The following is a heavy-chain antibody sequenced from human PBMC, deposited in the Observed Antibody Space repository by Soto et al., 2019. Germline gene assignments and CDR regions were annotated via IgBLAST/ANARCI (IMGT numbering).Heavy chain of an antibody. CDR1: GYTFTDYA. Sequence: QVQLVQSGAEVKKPGASVKVSCKASGYTFTDYAVHWVRRAPVQRLKWMGWINAGNGKTKYSQNFQGRVTITRDTSATTAYMELSRLRSEDTAVYYCGRGRWTQTTADYYLDYWGQGTLVTVSS. CDR3: GRGRWTQTTADYYLDY. D-gene: IGHD1-1*01. CDR2: INAGNGKT. V-gene: IGHV1-3*01. J-gene: IGHJ4*02.